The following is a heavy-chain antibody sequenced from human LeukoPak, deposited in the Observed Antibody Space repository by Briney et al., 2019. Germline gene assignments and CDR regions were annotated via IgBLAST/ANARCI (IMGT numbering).Heavy chain of an antibody. Sequence: SETLSLTCTVSGGSISSYYWNWIRQPAGKGLEWIGRIYTSGSTNYNPSLKGRVTMSVDTSKNQFSLKLSSVTAADTAVYYCARDSSSTRYCSDYFDYWGQGTLVTVSS. CDR1: GGSISSYY. CDR2: IYTSGST. CDR3: ARDSSSTRYCSDYFDY. J-gene: IGHJ4*02. D-gene: IGHD2-2*01. V-gene: IGHV4-4*07.